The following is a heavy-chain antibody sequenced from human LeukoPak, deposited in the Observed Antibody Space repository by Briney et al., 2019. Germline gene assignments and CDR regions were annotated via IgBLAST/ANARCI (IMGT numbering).Heavy chain of an antibody. D-gene: IGHD6-19*01. V-gene: IGHV3-30*18. CDR1: GFTFSSYG. CDR2: ISYDGSNK. J-gene: IGHJ3*02. Sequence: GGSLRLSCAASGFTFSSYGMHWVRQAPGKGLEWVAVISYDGSNKYYADSVKGRFTISRDNSKNTLYLQMNSLRAEDTAVYYCAKEGSSGDAFDIWGQGTMVTVSS. CDR3: AKEGSSGDAFDI.